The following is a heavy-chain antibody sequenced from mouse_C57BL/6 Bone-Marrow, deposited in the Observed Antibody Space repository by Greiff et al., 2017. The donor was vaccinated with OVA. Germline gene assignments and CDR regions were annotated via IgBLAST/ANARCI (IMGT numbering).Heavy chain of an antibody. Sequence: VQLQQSGPVLVKPGASVKMSCKASGYTFTDYYMNWVKQSHGKSLEWIGVINPYNGGTSYNQKFKGKATLTVDKSSSTAYMELNSLTSEDSAVYYCASYYYGFAYWGQGTLVTVSA. V-gene: IGHV1-19*01. D-gene: IGHD1-1*01. CDR3: ASYYYGFAY. CDR1: GYTFTDYY. CDR2: INPYNGGT. J-gene: IGHJ3*01.